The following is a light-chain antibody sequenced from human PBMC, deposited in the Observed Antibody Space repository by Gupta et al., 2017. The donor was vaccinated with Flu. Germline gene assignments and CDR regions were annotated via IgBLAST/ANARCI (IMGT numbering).Light chain of an antibody. CDR2: VDS. CDR1: NIGRKS. J-gene: IGLJ2*01. CDR3: QVWDSSSDHPGV. V-gene: IGLV3-21*02. Sequence: SYVLTQPPSVSVAPGQTARITCGKNNIGRKSLHGYQQKPAQAAVLVVDVDSDRPSGIPERFSVSNPENTATLTISRVEAGDEADYYCQVWDSSSDHPGVFGGGAKLT.